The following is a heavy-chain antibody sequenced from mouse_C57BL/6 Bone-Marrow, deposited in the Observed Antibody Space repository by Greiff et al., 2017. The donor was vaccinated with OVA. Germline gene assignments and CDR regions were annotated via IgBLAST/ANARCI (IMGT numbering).Heavy chain of an antibody. J-gene: IGHJ3*01. CDR3: TNYYGSGRGFAY. CDR1: GFNLKAAY. D-gene: IGHD1-1*01. Sequence: EVPLQQSGAELVRPWDSVKLSCTASGFNLKAAYMHLVKQRPQQGLGWIGWTDPENGDDEYASQFQGKPTITADTSSNTAYLKLSSLTSEDTAVYDCTNYYGSGRGFAYWGQGPLVTVSA. CDR2: TDPENGDD. V-gene: IGHV14-4*01.